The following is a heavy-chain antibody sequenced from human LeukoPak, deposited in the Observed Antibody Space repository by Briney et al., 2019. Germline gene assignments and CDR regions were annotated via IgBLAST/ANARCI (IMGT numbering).Heavy chain of an antibody. J-gene: IGHJ3*02. Sequence: GGSLRLSCAASGFTFSRYDMHWVRQGPGKGLKWVSAIETAGEIHYAGSVKGRFTISRENAKNSLYLQMNSLRAGDTAVYYCVRDYSGENVFDIWGQGTMVTVSS. D-gene: IGHD3-16*01. CDR3: VRDYSGENVFDI. CDR1: GFTFSRYD. CDR2: IETAGEI. V-gene: IGHV3-13*04.